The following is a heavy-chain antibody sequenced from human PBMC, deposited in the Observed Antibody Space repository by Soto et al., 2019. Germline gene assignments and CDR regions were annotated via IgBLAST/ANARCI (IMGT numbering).Heavy chain of an antibody. Sequence: GGSLRLSCAASGFTFSSYAMSWVRQAPGKGLEWVSAISGSGGSTYYADSVKGRFTISRDNSKNTLYLQMNSLRAEDTAVYYCAKDPYYGDPRLHNWFDPWGQGTLVTVSS. V-gene: IGHV3-23*01. CDR2: ISGSGGST. CDR1: GFTFSSYA. CDR3: AKDPYYGDPRLHNWFDP. J-gene: IGHJ5*02. D-gene: IGHD4-17*01.